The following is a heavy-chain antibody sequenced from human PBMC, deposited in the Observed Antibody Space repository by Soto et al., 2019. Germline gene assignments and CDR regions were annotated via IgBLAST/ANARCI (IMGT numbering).Heavy chain of an antibody. V-gene: IGHV4-59*11. CDR1: GASISSHY. Sequence: SETLSLTCTVSGASISSHYWSWIRQPPGEGLEWIGYIYYSGSTSYNPSLKSRVTISLDTSKNQFSLKLTSVTAADTAVYYCARSYYGFWSGLYYYYMDVWGKGTTVTVSS. J-gene: IGHJ6*03. CDR3: ARSYYGFWSGLYYYYMDV. CDR2: IYYSGST. D-gene: IGHD3-3*01.